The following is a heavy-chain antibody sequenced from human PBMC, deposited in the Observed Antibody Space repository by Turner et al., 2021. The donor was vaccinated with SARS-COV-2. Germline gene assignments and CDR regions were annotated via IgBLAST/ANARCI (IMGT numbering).Heavy chain of an antibody. V-gene: IGHV3-53*02. CDR1: GFTVSSNY. CDR3: ARDDPLGGMDV. J-gene: IGHJ6*02. Sequence: EVQLVETGGGLIQPGGSLRLSCAASGFTVSSNYMSWVRQAPGKGLEWVSLIYSGSSPYYADSVKGRFTISRDNSKNTLYLQMNSLRAEDTAVYYCARDDPLGGMDVWGQGTTVTVSS. CDR2: IYSGSSP.